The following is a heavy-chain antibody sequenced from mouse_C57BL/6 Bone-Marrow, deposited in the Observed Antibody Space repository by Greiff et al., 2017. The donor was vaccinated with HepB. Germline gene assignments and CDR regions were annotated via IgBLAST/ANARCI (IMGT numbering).Heavy chain of an antibody. Sequence: QVQLQQSGAELARPGASVKLSCKASGYTFTSYGISWVKQRTGQGLEWIGEIYTRSGNTYYNEKFKGKATLTADKSSSTAYMELRSLTSEDSAVYFCAREDYGSSPFAYWGQGTLVTVSA. CDR2: IYTRSGNT. J-gene: IGHJ3*01. CDR1: GYTFTSYG. D-gene: IGHD1-1*01. CDR3: AREDYGSSPFAY. V-gene: IGHV1-81*01.